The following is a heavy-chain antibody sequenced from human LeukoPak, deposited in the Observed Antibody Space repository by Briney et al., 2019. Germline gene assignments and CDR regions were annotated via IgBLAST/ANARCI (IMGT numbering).Heavy chain of an antibody. V-gene: IGHV5-51*01. D-gene: IGHD3-10*01. CDR3: ARHWGYYGSGSHRAFDI. CDR2: IYPGDSNS. CDR1: GYSFSDYW. J-gene: IGHJ3*02. Sequence: GESLKISCKGSGYSFSDYWIDWVRQMPGKGLEWMGIIYPGDSNSKYSPSFQGQVIISADRSINTAYLQWSGLKASDTAMYYCARHWGYYGSGSHRAFDIWGQGTTVTVSS.